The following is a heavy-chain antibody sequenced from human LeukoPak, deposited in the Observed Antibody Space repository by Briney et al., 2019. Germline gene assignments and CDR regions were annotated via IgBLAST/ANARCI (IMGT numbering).Heavy chain of an antibody. Sequence: ASVKVSCKASGYTFTSYYMHWVRQAPGQGLEWMGIINPSGGSTSYAQKFQGRVTMTRDMSTSTVYMELSSLRSEDTAVYSCAKDYNYYGSGTSPQYWGQGTLVTVSS. CDR1: GYTFTSYY. V-gene: IGHV1-46*01. CDR3: AKDYNYYGSGTSPQY. J-gene: IGHJ4*02. D-gene: IGHD3-10*01. CDR2: INPSGGST.